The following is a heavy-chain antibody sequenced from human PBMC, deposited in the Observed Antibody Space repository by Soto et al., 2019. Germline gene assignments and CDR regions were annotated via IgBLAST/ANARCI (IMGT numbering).Heavy chain of an antibody. J-gene: IGHJ4*02. V-gene: IGHV3-21*01. CDR2: ITNSAYT. CDR3: GLYDALFFDF. CDR1: VFTFSTFH. D-gene: IGHD2-8*01. Sequence: GGALILSCAASVFTFSTFHISWVRQAPGKGLEWVSSITNSAYTSYADSVKGRFTISRDNAKNSLYLQMNSLRAEDTAVYYCGLYDALFFDFWGQGALVTVSS.